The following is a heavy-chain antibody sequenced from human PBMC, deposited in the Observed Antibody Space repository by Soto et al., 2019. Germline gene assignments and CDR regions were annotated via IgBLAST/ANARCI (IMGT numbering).Heavy chain of an antibody. CDR2: IYHSGST. Sequence: TSETLSLTCAVSGGSISSSNWWSWVRQPPGKGLEWIGEIYHSGSTNYNPSLKSRVTISVDKSKNQFSLKLSSVTAADTAVYYCARGKLRYFDWLLGCQFDPWGQGTLVTVSS. D-gene: IGHD3-9*01. V-gene: IGHV4-4*02. CDR1: GGSISSSNW. CDR3: ARGKLRYFDWLLGCQFDP. J-gene: IGHJ5*02.